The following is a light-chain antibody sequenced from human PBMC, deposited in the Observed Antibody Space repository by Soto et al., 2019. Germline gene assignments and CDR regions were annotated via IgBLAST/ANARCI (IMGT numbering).Light chain of an antibody. Sequence: DIQTTQSPSSLSQPLRDIVTITCSASQSVGNHLNWYQQKPGKAPKFLIYGASTLQSGVPSRFSGSGSGTDFTLTVSSLQPEDFATYYCQQGYTSRITFGQGTQLEIK. J-gene: IGKJ5*01. V-gene: IGKV1-39*01. CDR2: GAS. CDR1: QSVGNH. CDR3: QQGYTSRIT.